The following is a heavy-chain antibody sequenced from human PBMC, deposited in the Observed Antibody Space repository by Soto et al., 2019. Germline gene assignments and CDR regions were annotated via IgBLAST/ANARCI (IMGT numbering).Heavy chain of an antibody. Sequence: PSETLSLTCAVYCGSFSGYYWSWIRQPPGKGLEWIGEINHSGSTNYNPSLKSRVTISVDTSKNQFSLKLSSVTAADTAVYYCARDTGYSSSWYYYYYGMDVWGQGTTVTVSS. CDR2: INHSGST. J-gene: IGHJ6*02. D-gene: IGHD6-13*01. V-gene: IGHV4-34*01. CDR3: ARDTGYSSSWYYYYYGMDV. CDR1: CGSFSGYY.